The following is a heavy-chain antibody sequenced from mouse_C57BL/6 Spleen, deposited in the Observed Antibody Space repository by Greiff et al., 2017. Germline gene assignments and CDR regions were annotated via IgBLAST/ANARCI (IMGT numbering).Heavy chain of an antibody. J-gene: IGHJ4*01. V-gene: IGHV1-80*01. CDR2: IYPGDGDT. CDR1: GYAFSSYW. Sequence: QVQLQQSGAELVKPGASVKISCKASGYAFSSYWMNWVKQRPGKGLEWIGQIYPGDGDTNYNGKFKGKATLTADKSSSTAYMQLSSLTSEDSAVYFCAREGGLSGAMDYWGQGTSVTVSS. D-gene: IGHD3-1*01. CDR3: AREGGLSGAMDY.